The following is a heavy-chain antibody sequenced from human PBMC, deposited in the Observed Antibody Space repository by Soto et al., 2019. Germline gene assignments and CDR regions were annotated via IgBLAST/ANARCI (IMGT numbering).Heavy chain of an antibody. Sequence: PGGSLRLSCAASGFSFRNYAMSWVRQAPGKGLEWISTLTGSSSNIYYADSLKGRFAISRENSRNTLYLQMNILTAEDTAVYYCANGRAAYGLLTHDYWGQGTLVTVSS. D-gene: IGHD3-10*01. CDR3: ANGRAAYGLLTHDY. CDR1: GFSFRNYA. J-gene: IGHJ4*02. CDR2: LTGSSSNI. V-gene: IGHV3-23*01.